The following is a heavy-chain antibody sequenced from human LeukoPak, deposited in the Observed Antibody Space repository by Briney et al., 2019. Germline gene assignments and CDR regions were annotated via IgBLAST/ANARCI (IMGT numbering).Heavy chain of an antibody. J-gene: IGHJ4*02. CDR2: ISGSGGST. D-gene: IGHD5-24*01. Sequence: PGGTLRLSCAVSGFTFSGYGMSWVRQAPGKGLEWVSAISGSGGSTYYADSVKGRFTISRDNSKNTLYLQMNSLGAEDTAVYYCAKDEMATITHFDYWGQGTLVTVSS. CDR1: GFTFSGYG. V-gene: IGHV3-23*01. CDR3: AKDEMATITHFDY.